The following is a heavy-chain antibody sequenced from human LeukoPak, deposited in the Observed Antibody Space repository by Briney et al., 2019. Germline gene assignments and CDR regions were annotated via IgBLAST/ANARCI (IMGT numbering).Heavy chain of an antibody. J-gene: IGHJ4*02. CDR3: ARQGTYSSAIGMGY. V-gene: IGHV1-46*02. CDR1: GYTFNNHY. Sequence: GASVKVSCKASGYTFNNHYTYWVRQAPGQGLEWMGVINPSGGSTSYAQKFQGRVTMTRDTSTRTVYMEVNSLRSEDTAVYYCARQGTYSSAIGMGYWGQGTLVTVSS. D-gene: IGHD6-19*01. CDR2: INPSGGST.